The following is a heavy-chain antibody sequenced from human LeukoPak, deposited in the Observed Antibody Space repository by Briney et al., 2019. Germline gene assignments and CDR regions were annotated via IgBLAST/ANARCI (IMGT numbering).Heavy chain of an antibody. CDR3: ARLNGGN. D-gene: IGHD4-23*01. J-gene: IGHJ4*02. Sequence: SETLSLTCTVSGGSISNYYLSWIRQPPGKGLEWIGYIYYSGTTNFNPSLKSRVTISVDTSKNQFSLNLTSVTAADTAVYYCARLNGGNWGPGILVTVSS. V-gene: IGHV4-59*08. CDR1: GGSISNYY. CDR2: IYYSGTT.